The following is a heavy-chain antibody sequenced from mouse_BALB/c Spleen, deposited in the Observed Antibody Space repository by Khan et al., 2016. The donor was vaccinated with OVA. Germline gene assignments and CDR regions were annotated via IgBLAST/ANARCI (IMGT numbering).Heavy chain of an antibody. CDR2: ISTYYGDV. V-gene: IGHV1S137*01. CDR1: GYTFTDFT. Sequence: QVQLQQSGAELVRPGVSVKISCKGSGYTFTDFTMHWVKQSHAKSLEWIGVISTYYGDVTYNQKFKGKATMTVDKSSSTAYMELARLTSEDYVFYYGTGGGGNRFAYWGQGTLVTVSA. J-gene: IGHJ3*01. CDR3: TGGGGNRFAY.